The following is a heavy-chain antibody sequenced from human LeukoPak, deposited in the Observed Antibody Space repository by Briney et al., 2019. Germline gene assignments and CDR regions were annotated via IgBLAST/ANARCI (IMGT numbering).Heavy chain of an antibody. J-gene: IGHJ4*02. CDR2: IYYSGST. D-gene: IGHD1-26*01. CDR3: ARQIDGSYCFDY. Sequence: SETLCLTCTVSGGSISSSSYYWGWIRQPPGKGLEWIVTIYYSGSTYYNPSLKSRVTISVDTPNTQFSLKLTSVTAADTAVYYCARQIDGSYCFDYWGQGTLVTVSS. V-gene: IGHV4-39*01. CDR1: GGSISSSSYY.